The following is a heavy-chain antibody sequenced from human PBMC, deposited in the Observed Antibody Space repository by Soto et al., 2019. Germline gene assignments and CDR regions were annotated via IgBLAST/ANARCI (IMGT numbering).Heavy chain of an antibody. CDR3: ARAGYSYTTPYFDY. CDR1: GGSISSGDYY. CDR2: IYYSGST. V-gene: IGHV4-30-4*01. D-gene: IGHD5-18*01. J-gene: IGHJ4*02. Sequence: QVQLQESGPGLVKPSQTLSLTCTVSGGSISSGDYYWSWIRKPPGKGLEWIGYIYYSGSTYYNPSLKRRVTISVDTSKNHFSLKLSSVTAADTAVYYCARAGYSYTTPYFDYWGQGTLVTVSS.